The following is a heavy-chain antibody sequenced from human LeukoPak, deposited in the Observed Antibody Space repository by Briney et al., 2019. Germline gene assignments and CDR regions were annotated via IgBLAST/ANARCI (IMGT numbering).Heavy chain of an antibody. D-gene: IGHD3-22*01. CDR1: GFTFSSYW. CDR2: INSDGSST. V-gene: IGHV3-74*01. CDR3: ARAKVWRRYYYDSSGYYPPHFDY. J-gene: IGHJ4*02. Sequence: PGGSLRLSCAASGFTFSSYWMHWVRQAPGKGLVWVSRINSDGSSTSYADSVKGRFTISRDNAKNTLYLQMNSLRAEDTAVYYFARAKVWRRYYYDSSGYYPPHFDYWGQGTLVTVSS.